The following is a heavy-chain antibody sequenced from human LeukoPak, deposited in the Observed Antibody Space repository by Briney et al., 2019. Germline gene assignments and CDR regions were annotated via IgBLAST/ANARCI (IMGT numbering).Heavy chain of an antibody. V-gene: IGHV1-69*05. D-gene: IGHD3-22*01. CDR2: IIPIFGTA. CDR3: ASTRISGYQIGECFQH. Sequence: GASVKVSCKASGGTFSSYGISWVRQAPGQGLEWMGRIIPIFGTANYAQKFQGRVTITTEESTSTAYMELSSLRSEDTAVYYCASTRISGYQIGECFQHWGQGTLVTVSS. J-gene: IGHJ1*01. CDR1: GGTFSSYG.